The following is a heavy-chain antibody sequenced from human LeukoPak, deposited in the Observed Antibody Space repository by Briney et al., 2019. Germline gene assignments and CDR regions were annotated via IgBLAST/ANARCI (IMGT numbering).Heavy chain of an antibody. V-gene: IGHV3-53*01. CDR2: LYSGGST. J-gene: IGHJ3*02. CDR3: SAFRPNDAFDI. CDR1: GFTVSNNF. Sequence: SGGSLRLSCGASGFTVSNNFMSWVRQAPGKGLEWVSVLYSGGSTYYADSVKGRFTISRDNSRNTLYLQMNNLRAEDTAVYYCSAFRPNDAFDIWGQGTMVTVSS.